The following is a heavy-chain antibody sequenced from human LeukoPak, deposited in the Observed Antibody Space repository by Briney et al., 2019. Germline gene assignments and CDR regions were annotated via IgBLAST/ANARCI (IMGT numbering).Heavy chain of an antibody. CDR2: IIPGESDN. Sequence: GESLNTSGKASDSSFTTHRIGWVRQIPGKGREWMAIIIPGESDNIYRPSYQGQGTISADKSINTAYLQWSSLKASDTAIYYCARRRAAYGDYFDQWGQGTLVTVSS. D-gene: IGHD2-21*01. V-gene: IGHV5-51*01. CDR1: DSSFTTHR. CDR3: ARRRAAYGDYFDQ. J-gene: IGHJ4*02.